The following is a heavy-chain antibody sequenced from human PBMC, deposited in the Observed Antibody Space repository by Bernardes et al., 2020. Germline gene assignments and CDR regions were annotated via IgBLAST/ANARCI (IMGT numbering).Heavy chain of an antibody. Sequence: GGSLRLSCAASGFTFSSYAMSWVRQAPGKGLEWVSAISGSGGSTYYADSVKGRFTISRDNSKNTLYLQMNSLRAEDTAVYYCAKHLGSYASGTYQYMDVWGKGTTVTVSS. CDR3: AKHLGSYASGTYQYMDV. J-gene: IGHJ6*03. CDR2: ISGSGGST. CDR1: GFTFSSYA. D-gene: IGHD3-10*01. V-gene: IGHV3-23*01.